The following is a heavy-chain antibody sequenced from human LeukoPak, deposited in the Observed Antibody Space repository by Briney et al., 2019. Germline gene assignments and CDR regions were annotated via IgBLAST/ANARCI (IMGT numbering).Heavy chain of an antibody. J-gene: IGHJ4*02. CDR2: AYYTGST. CDR1: GGSFSGYY. CDR3: QAYYGSGSYSDY. Sequence: SETLSLTCAVYGGSFSGYYWSWIRQPPGKGLEWIGSAYYTGSTYYNPSLESRVTISVDTSKNQFSLRLSSMTAADTAVYYCQAYYGSGSYSDYWGQGTLVTVSS. D-gene: IGHD3-10*01. V-gene: IGHV4-34*01.